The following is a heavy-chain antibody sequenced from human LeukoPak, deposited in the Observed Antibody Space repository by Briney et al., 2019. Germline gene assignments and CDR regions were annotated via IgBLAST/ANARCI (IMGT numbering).Heavy chain of an antibody. D-gene: IGHD3-10*01. CDR2: INHSGST. V-gene: IGHV4-34*01. Sequence: SETLSLTCAVYGGSSSGYYWSWIRQPPGKGLEWIGEINHSGSTNYNPSLKSRVTKSVDTSKNQFSLKLSSVTAADTAVYYCARGPFMVRGVIITKPLYYFDYWGQGTLVTVSS. CDR1: GGSSSGYY. J-gene: IGHJ4*02. CDR3: ARGPFMVRGVIITKPLYYFDY.